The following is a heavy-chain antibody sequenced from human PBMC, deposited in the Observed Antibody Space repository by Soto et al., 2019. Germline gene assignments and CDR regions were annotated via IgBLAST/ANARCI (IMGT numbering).Heavy chain of an antibody. CDR2: IYPGDSDT. Sequence: VESLKISCKGSGYSFTSYWIGWVRQMPGKGLEWMGIIYPGDSDTSYSPSFQGQVTISADKSISAASLQVSSLKASDTAMSYCACRGDHGCCWYWFDPWGQGTLVTVSS. J-gene: IGHJ5*02. CDR3: ACRGDHGCCWYWFDP. CDR1: GYSFTSYW. D-gene: IGHD2-15*01. V-gene: IGHV5-51*01.